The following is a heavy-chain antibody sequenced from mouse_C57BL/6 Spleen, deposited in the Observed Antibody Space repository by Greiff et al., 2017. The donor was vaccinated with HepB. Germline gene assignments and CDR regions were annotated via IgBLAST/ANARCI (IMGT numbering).Heavy chain of an antibody. CDR2: IDPEDGDT. D-gene: IGHD1-1*01. J-gene: IGHJ3*01. CDR1: GFNIKDYY. CDR3: TVYYYGSSYVGFAY. V-gene: IGHV14-1*01. Sequence: VQLQQSGAELVRPGASVKLSCTASGFNIKDYYMHWVKQRPEQGLEWIGRIDPEDGDTEYAPKFQGKATMTADTSSNTAYLQRSSLTSEDTAVYYCTVYYYGSSYVGFAYWGQGTLVTVSA.